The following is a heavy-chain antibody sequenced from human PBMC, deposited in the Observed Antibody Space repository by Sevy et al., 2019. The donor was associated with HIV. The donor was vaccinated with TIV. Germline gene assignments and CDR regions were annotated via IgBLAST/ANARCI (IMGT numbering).Heavy chain of an antibody. CDR3: TRYALTSRTWFDP. CDR1: GFTFSTYA. J-gene: IGHJ5*02. CDR2: LGSGGVTT. Sequence: GGSLRLSCAASGFTFSTYAMNWVRQAPGKGLEWVSTLGSGGVTTYYADSVRGRFTISRDISKNTQFLQRNSLRADDTAVYYCTRYALTSRTWFDPWGQGTLVTVSS. D-gene: IGHD7-27*01. V-gene: IGHV3-23*01.